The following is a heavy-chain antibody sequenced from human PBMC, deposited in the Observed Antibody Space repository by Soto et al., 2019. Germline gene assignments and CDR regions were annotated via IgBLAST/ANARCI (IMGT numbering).Heavy chain of an antibody. CDR2: IIPIFGTA. D-gene: IGHD3-3*01. V-gene: IGHV1-69*13. CDR1: GGTFSSYA. J-gene: IGHJ6*02. CDR3: ARYDFWSGYSPPDYYYGMDV. Sequence: GASVKVSCKASGGTFSSYAISWVRQAPGQGLEWMGGIIPIFGTANYAQEFQGRVTITADESTSTAYMELSSLRPEDTAVYYCARYDFWSGYSPPDYYYGMDVWGQGTTVTVSS.